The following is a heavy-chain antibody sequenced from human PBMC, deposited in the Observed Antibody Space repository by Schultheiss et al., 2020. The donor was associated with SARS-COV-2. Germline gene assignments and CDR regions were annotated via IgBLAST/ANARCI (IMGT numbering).Heavy chain of an antibody. CDR1: GFTFSSYS. J-gene: IGHJ4*02. V-gene: IGHV3-48*04. D-gene: IGHD6-6*01. Sequence: GGSLRLSCAASGFTFSSYSMNWVRQAPGKGLEWVSYISSSSSTIYYADSVKGRFTISRDNSKNTLYLQMNSLRVEDTAIYYCARNEYSSSSGPDYWGQGTLVTVSS. CDR3: ARNEYSSSSGPDY. CDR2: ISSSSSTI.